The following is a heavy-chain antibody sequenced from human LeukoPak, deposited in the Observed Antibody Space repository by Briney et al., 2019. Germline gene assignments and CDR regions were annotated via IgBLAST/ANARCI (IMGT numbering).Heavy chain of an antibody. CDR1: GYSISSGYY. CDR3: ARVRDSSSSDYYYYYYMDV. Sequence: SETLSLTCTVSGYSISSGYYWGWIRQPPGKGLEWIGNIYYSGTTYYNPSLKSRVTISVDTSKNQFSLKLSSVTAADTAVYYCARVRDSSSSDYYYYYYMDVWGKGTTVTVSS. J-gene: IGHJ6*03. V-gene: IGHV4-38-2*02. D-gene: IGHD6-6*01. CDR2: IYYSGTT.